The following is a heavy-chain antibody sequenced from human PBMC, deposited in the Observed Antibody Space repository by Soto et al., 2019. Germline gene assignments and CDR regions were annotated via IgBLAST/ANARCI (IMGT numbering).Heavy chain of an antibody. CDR3: ARDTRSDYGVVGHDPFDI. V-gene: IGHV1-18*01. CDR1: GYTFTSYG. CDR2: ISAYNGNK. J-gene: IGHJ3*02. Sequence: QVQLVQSGAEVTKPGASVKVSFKASGYTFTSYGISWVRQAPGQGLEWMGWISAYNGNKNYAQKHQGRVTMTTDTSTSTAYMELRSLRSDDTAVYYCARDTRSDYGVVGHDPFDIWGQGTMVTVSS. D-gene: IGHD4-17*01.